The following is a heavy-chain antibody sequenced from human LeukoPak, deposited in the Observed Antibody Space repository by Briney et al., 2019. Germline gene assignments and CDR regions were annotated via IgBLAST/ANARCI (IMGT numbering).Heavy chain of an antibody. CDR3: ARELYGSGSPIDY. CDR2: ISSSSSYI. CDR1: GFTFSSYS. D-gene: IGHD3-10*01. V-gene: IGHV3-21*01. Sequence: GRSLRLSCAASGFTFSSYSMNWVRQAPGKGLEWVSSISSSSSYIYYADSVKGRFTISRDNAKNSLYLQMNSLRAEDTAVYYCARELYGSGSPIDYWGQGTLVTVSS. J-gene: IGHJ4*02.